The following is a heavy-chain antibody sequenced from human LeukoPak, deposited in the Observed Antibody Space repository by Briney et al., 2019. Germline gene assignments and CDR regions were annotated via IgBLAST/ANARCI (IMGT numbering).Heavy chain of an antibody. CDR2: IYSDGRT. D-gene: IGHD6-19*01. Sequence: PGGSLRLSCAASGFTFSTYAMSWVRQAPGKGLEWVSVIYSDGRTYYADSVKGRFTISRDNSKNTLYLQMNSLRAEDTAVYYCAKGALYSSGPAYYYYMDVWGKGTTVTISS. J-gene: IGHJ6*03. CDR3: AKGALYSSGPAYYYYMDV. V-gene: IGHV3-23*03. CDR1: GFTFSTYA.